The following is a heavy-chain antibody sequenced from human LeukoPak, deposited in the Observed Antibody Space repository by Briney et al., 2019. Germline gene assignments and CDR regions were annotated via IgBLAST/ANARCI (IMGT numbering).Heavy chain of an antibody. J-gene: IGHJ3*02. V-gene: IGHV3-21*04. Sequence: PGGSLRLSCAASGFTFSGYSMTWVRQAPGKGLEWVSSISSSSSYIYYADSVKGRFTISRDNAKNSLYLQMNSLRAEDTAVYYCARLGYSYGYAFDIWGQGTMVTVSS. CDR3: ARLGYSYGYAFDI. CDR1: GFTFSGYS. D-gene: IGHD5-18*01. CDR2: ISSSSSYI.